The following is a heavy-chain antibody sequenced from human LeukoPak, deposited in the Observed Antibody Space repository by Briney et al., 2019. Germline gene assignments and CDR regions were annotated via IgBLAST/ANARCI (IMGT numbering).Heavy chain of an antibody. Sequence: GGSLRLSCAASGFTFSTHGMSWVRQAPGKGLEWVSFVSTGATFMCYTDSVKGRFTISRDDAKNSLYLQMNSLRVEDTAIYYCARAAPGFGSYSFSWYTPFDYWGQGTLLTVSS. CDR3: ARAAPGFGSYSFSWYTPFDY. J-gene: IGHJ4*02. CDR2: VSTGATFM. D-gene: IGHD6-13*01. CDR1: GFTFSTHG. V-gene: IGHV3-21*01.